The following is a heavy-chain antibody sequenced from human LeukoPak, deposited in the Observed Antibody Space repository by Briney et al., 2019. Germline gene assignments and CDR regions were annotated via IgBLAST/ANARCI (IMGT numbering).Heavy chain of an antibody. D-gene: IGHD3-9*01. CDR3: ARGAYYHTLTGYRGRILGFDY. V-gene: IGHV3-74*01. CDR1: GFTFSHYW. J-gene: IGHJ4*02. CDR2: INNDGSST. Sequence: GGSLRLSCAASGFTFSHYWMHWVRQVPGKGLVWVSHINNDGSSTTYADSVKGRFTISRDNAKNSLYLQMNSLRAEDTAVYYCARGAYYHTLTGYRGRILGFDYWGQGTLVTVSS.